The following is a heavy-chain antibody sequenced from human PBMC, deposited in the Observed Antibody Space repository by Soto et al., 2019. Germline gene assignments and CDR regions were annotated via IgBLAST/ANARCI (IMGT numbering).Heavy chain of an antibody. V-gene: IGHV3-48*02. CDR3: ARGGSRGYYHYYGMDV. Sequence: GGSLRLSCAASGFTFSSYSMNWVRQAPGKGLEWVSYISSSSSTIYYADSVKGRFTISRDNAKNSLYLQMNSLRDEDTAVYYCARGGSRGYYHYYGMDVWGQGTTVTVSS. D-gene: IGHD3-10*01. CDR1: GFTFSSYS. CDR2: ISSSSSTI. J-gene: IGHJ6*02.